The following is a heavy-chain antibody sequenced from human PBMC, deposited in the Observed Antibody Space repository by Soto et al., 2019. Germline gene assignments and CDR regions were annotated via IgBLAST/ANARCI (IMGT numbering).Heavy chain of an antibody. CDR1: VGSISTYY. CDR2: TYYSGST. D-gene: IGHD5-12*01. Sequence: PSETLSLTCTVSVGSISTYYWNWIRQPPGKGLEWVGYTYYSGSTNYNPSLRSRVTISVDTSKNQFSLRLRSVAAADTAVYYCARNLDGYNPYIFDYWGHGTLVTVSS. V-gene: IGHV4-59*01. CDR3: ARNLDGYNPYIFDY. J-gene: IGHJ4*01.